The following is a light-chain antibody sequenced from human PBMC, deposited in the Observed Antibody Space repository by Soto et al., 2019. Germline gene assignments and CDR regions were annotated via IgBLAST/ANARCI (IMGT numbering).Light chain of an antibody. J-gene: IGKJ5*01. V-gene: IGKV1-12*01. CDR2: AAS. Sequence: DIQMTQSPSTLSASVGDRVTITCGASQSISSWLAWYQKKPGKAPNLLIYAASSLQSGVPSRFSGSESGTDFTLTISSLQPEDCAIYFCQQANSFPITFGQGTRLEIK. CDR1: QSISSW. CDR3: QQANSFPIT.